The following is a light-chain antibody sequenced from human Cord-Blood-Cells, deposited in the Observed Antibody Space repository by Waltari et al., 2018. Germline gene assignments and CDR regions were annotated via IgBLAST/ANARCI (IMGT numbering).Light chain of an antibody. CDR3: NSRDSSGNHLV. V-gene: IGLV3-19*01. J-gene: IGLJ2*01. Sequence: SSELTQDPAVSVALGQTVRITCQGYSLRRYYARWYQQKPGQAPVLVIYGKNNRPSGIPDRFSGSSSGNTASLTITGAQAEDEADYYCNSRDSSGNHLVFGGGTKLTVL. CDR2: GKN. CDR1: SLRRYY.